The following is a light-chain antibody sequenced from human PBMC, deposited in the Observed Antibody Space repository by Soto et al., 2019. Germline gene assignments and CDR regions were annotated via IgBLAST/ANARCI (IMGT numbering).Light chain of an antibody. Sequence: EIVLTQSPGTLSLSPGERATLSCRASQSVSNNYLAWYQQKPGQAPRLLIYGASNRATGIPDRFSGSGSGTDFTLTISRLEPEEFAVYYCQKYGSSGTFGQGTKVEIK. CDR2: GAS. CDR3: QKYGSSGT. V-gene: IGKV3-20*01. CDR1: QSVSNNY. J-gene: IGKJ1*01.